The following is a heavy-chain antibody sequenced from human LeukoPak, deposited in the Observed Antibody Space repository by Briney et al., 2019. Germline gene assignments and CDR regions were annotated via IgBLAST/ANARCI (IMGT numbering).Heavy chain of an antibody. J-gene: IGHJ4*02. D-gene: IGHD3-9*01. CDR3: AKEPPGLFGY. CDR2: IYHSGST. V-gene: IGHV4-30-2*01. CDR1: GGSISSGGYS. Sequence: SQTLSLTCAVSGGSISSGGYSWSWIRQPPGKGPEWIGYIYHSGSTYYNPSLKSRVTISVDRSKNQFSLKLSSMTAADTAVYYCAKEPPGLFGYWGQGTLVTVSS.